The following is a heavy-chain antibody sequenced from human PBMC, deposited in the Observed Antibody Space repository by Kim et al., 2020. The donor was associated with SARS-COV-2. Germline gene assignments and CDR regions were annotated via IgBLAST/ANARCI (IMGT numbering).Heavy chain of an antibody. V-gene: IGHV3-30*04. CDR1: GFTFSSYA. D-gene: IGHD5-12*01. CDR2: ISYDGSNK. Sequence: GGSLRLSCAASGFTFSSYAMHWVRQAPGKGLEWVAVISYDGSNKYYADSVKGRFTISRDNSKNTLYLQMNSLRAEDTAVYYCARDRAGDGYNLADPWGQGTLVTVSS. CDR3: ARDRAGDGYNLADP. J-gene: IGHJ5*02.